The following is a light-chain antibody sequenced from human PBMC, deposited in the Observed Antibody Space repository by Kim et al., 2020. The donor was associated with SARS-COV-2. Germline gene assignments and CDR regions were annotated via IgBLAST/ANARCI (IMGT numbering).Light chain of an antibody. CDR3: QQYYGWPLT. J-gene: IGKJ4*01. CDR2: DAS. CDR1: QSVSSH. Sequence: VSPGERATLSCRASQSVSSHLAWYQQNPGQAPRLLIYDASTRATGLQARFSGSGSGTEFTLTISSLQSEDFAVYYCQQYYGWPLTFGGGTKVDIK. V-gene: IGKV3-15*01.